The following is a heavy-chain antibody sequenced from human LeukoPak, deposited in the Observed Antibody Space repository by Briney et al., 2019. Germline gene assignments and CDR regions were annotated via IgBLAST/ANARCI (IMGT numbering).Heavy chain of an antibody. V-gene: IGHV7-4-1*02. J-gene: IGHJ4*02. D-gene: IGHD3-3*01. Sequence: ASVKVSCKASGYTFTSYAMNWVRQAPGQGLEWMGWINTNTGNPTYAQGFTGRFVFSLDTSVSTAYLQISSLKAEDTAVYYCARGITIFGVVIQTYYFDYWGQGTLVTVSS. CDR1: GYTFTSYA. CDR3: ARGITIFGVVIQTYYFDY. CDR2: INTNTGNP.